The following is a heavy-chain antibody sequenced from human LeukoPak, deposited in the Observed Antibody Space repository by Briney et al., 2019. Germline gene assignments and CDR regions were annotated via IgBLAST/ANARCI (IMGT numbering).Heavy chain of an antibody. J-gene: IGHJ6*03. CDR1: GGSISGSY. Sequence: SETLSLTCTVSGGSISGSYWTWIRQPPGKGLEYIGRIHSSGKADYSPSLKSRVTMSVDTSKNQLSLKLSSVTAADTAVYYCAREKSGVRTNRDYYYYYMDVWGKGTTVTVSS. D-gene: IGHD1-26*01. CDR2: IHSSGKA. V-gene: IGHV4-4*07. CDR3: AREKSGVRTNRDYYYYYMDV.